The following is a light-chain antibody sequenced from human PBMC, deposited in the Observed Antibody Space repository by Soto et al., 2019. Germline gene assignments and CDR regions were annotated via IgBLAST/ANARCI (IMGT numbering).Light chain of an antibody. CDR1: SPSIGAGYD. CDR2: ETS. CDR3: QSYDASLTGYVV. Sequence: QSALTQPPSVSGAPGQTVTISCTGSSPSIGAGYDAHWYQQLPGTAPKLLIYETSSRPSGVPDRFSGSKSGTSASLAITGLQAEDEADYYCQSYDASLTGYVVFGGGTKVTVL. J-gene: IGLJ2*01. V-gene: IGLV1-40*01.